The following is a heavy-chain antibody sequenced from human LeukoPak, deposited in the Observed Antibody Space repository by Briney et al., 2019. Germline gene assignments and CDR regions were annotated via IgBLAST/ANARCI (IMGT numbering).Heavy chain of an antibody. J-gene: IGHJ4*02. CDR2: IKQDGSEK. Sequence: GGSLRLSCVGSGYIFNTYWMNWVRQAPGKGLEWVANIKQDGSEKYHVDSVKGRFTISRDNAKNPLYLQMDSLRVEDTAVYYCARGRECSGTGCYLPGIYWGQGILVTVSS. CDR1: GYIFNTYW. D-gene: IGHD2-2*01. CDR3: ARGRECSGTGCYLPGIY. V-gene: IGHV3-7*01.